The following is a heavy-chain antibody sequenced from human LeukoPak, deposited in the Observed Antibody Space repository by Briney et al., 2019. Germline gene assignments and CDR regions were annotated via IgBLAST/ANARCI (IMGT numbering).Heavy chain of an antibody. J-gene: IGHJ1*01. CDR1: GFTFSSYA. CDR3: TSWGDTTAEYFQR. V-gene: IGHV3-23*01. D-gene: IGHD2-21*02. CDR2: ISGSGGST. Sequence: GGSLRLSCAASGFTFSSYAMSWVRQAPGKGLEWVSAISGSGGSTYYADSVKGRFTISRDNAQNSMYLQMNSLRVEDTAVYYCTSWGDTTAEYFQRWGQGTLVTVSS.